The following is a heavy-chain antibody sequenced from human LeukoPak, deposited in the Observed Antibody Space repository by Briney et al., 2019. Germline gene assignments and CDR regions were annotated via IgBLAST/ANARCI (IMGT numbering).Heavy chain of an antibody. CDR2: IIPIFGTA. D-gene: IGHD3-10*01. J-gene: IGHJ5*02. CDR1: GGTFTSYA. CDR3: ARRVTMDLYPNGFDP. Sequence: SVKVSCKASGGTFTSYAISWVRQAPGQGLEWMGGIIPIFGTANYAQKFQGRVTITADESTSTAYMELSSLRSEDTAVYYCARRVTMDLYPNGFDPWGQGTLVTVSS. V-gene: IGHV1-69*13.